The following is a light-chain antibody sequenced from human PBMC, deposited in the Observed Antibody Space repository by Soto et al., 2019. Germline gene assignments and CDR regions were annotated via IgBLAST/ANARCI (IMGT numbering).Light chain of an antibody. J-gene: IGKJ1*01. Sequence: EIVLTQSPATLSLSPGERATLSCRASQSVSSYLAWYQQKPGQAPRLLIYDASNRATGIPARFSGSGSGTDFTLTISSLEPEDWAVYYCQQRSNWPLTFGHGTKVEIK. CDR2: DAS. CDR3: QQRSNWPLT. V-gene: IGKV3-11*01. CDR1: QSVSSY.